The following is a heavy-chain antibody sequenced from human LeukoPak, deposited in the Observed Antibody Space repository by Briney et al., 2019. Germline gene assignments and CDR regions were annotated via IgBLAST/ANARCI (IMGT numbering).Heavy chain of an antibody. D-gene: IGHD3-9*01. CDR2: ISWNGDYI. V-gene: IGHV3-9*01. J-gene: IGHJ4*02. Sequence: GGSLRLSCAASGFNFGGYAMHWVRQAPGKGLEWVSGISWNGDYIAYADSVKGRFTISRDNAKNSLYLQMNSLNTDDTAFYFCAKDGGAGCSDDWCPPDSWGQGTLVTVSS. CDR1: GFNFGGYA. CDR3: AKDGGAGCSDDWCPPDS.